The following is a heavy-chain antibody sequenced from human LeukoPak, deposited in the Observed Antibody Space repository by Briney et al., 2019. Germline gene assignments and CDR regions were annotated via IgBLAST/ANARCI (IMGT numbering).Heavy chain of an antibody. CDR3: ARDIGPNYDSSGYYLNWFDP. CDR1: GGSISSYY. V-gene: IGHV4-4*07. D-gene: IGHD3-22*01. J-gene: IGHJ5*02. CDR2: IYTSGST. Sequence: PSETLSLTCTVSGGSISSYYWSWIRQPAGKRLEWIGRIYTSGSTNYNPSLKSRVTMSVDTSKNQFSLKLSSVTAADTAVYYCARDIGPNYDSSGYYLNWFDPWGQGTLVTVSS.